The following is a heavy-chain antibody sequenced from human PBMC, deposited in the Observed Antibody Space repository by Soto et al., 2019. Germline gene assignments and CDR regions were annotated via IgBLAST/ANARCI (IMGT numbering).Heavy chain of an antibody. CDR3: ARLYCSGGSCGPFDY. V-gene: IGHV5-51*01. J-gene: IGHJ4*02. D-gene: IGHD2-15*01. CDR2: IYASDSDP. CDR1: GYSFSTYW. Sequence: PGESLKISCKGSGYSFSTYWIAWVRQMPGKGLEWMGIIYASDSDPTYSPSFQGQVTFSADKSISTAYLQWSNLKASDSAMYYCARLYCSGGSCGPFDYWGQGTLVTVSS.